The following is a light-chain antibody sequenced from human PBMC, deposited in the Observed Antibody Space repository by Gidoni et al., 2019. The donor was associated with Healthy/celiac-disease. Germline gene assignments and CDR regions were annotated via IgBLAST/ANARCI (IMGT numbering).Light chain of an antibody. V-gene: IGKV1-39*01. J-gene: IGKJ1*01. CDR1: QSISSY. CDR3: QQGYSSWT. CDR2: AAS. Sequence: DIQMTQSPSSLSASVGDRVTITCRASQSISSYLNWYQQKPGKAPKLVIYAASSLQSGVPSRFSGSGSGTDFTLTISSLQPEDFATYYCQQGYSSWTFXXXTKVEIK.